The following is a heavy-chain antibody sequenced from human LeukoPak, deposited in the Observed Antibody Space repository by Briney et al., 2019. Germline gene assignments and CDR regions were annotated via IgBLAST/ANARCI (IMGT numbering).Heavy chain of an antibody. J-gene: IGHJ6*03. D-gene: IGHD4-11*01. CDR1: GYTFTGYY. Sequence: AASVKVTCKASGYTFTGYYMHWVRQAPGQGLEWMGRINPNSGGTNYAQKFQGRVTMTRDTSISTAYMELSRLRSDDTAVYYCAREQATVTARDYYYYMDVWGKGTTVTASS. CDR3: AREQATVTARDYYYYMDV. V-gene: IGHV1-2*06. CDR2: INPNSGGT.